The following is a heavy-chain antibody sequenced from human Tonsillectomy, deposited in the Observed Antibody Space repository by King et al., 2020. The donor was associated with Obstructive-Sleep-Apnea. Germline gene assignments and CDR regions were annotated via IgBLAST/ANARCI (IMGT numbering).Heavy chain of an antibody. CDR2: INHSGST. D-gene: IGHD2-15*01. Sequence: HVQLQQWGAGLLKPSETLSLTCAVYGGSFSGYYWSWIRQPPGKGLEWIGEINHSGSTNYNPSLKSRVTISVDTSKNQFSLKLSSVTAADTAVYYCESLSGVAAKGNWFDPWGQGTLVTVSS. V-gene: IGHV4-34*01. J-gene: IGHJ5*02. CDR1: GGSFSGYY. CDR3: ESLSGVAAKGNWFDP.